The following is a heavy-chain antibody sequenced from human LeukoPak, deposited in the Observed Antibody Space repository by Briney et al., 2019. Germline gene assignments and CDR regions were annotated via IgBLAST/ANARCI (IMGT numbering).Heavy chain of an antibody. CDR3: ARDNDAFDI. CDR2: ISGSGGNT. J-gene: IGHJ3*02. CDR1: GFTFSGYV. Sequence: GGSLRLSCTASGFTFSGYVMSWVRQTPGKGLQWVSAISGSGGNTYYADSVKGRFTISRDNSKSTLYLQMNSLRAEDTAVYYCARDNDAFDIWGQGTMVTVSS. V-gene: IGHV3-23*01.